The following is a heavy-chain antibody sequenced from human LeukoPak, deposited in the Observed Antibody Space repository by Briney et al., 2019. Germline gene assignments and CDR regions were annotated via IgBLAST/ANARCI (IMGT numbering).Heavy chain of an antibody. CDR1: GFTFTSYA. D-gene: IGHD6-13*01. CDR3: TRDRRFIAAAGTIWFDP. V-gene: IGHV3-49*04. Sequence: PGGSLRLSCAASGFTFTSYAMTWVRQAPGKGLEWVGFIRSKAYGGTTEYAASVKGRFTISRDDSKSIAYLQMNSLKTEDTAVYYCTRDRRFIAAAGTIWFDPWGQGTLVTVSS. CDR2: IRSKAYGGTT. J-gene: IGHJ5*02.